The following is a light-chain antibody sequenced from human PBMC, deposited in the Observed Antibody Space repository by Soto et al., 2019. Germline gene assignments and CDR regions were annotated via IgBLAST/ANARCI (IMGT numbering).Light chain of an antibody. J-gene: IGLJ2*01. V-gene: IGLV2-14*01. Sequence: QSVLTQPASVSGSPGQSITISCTGTSSDVGAYNYVSWYQQHPVKAPKLMIYDVSSRPSGISNRFSGSKSGNTASLTISGVQAEDEADYYCSSYASSSTGIFGGGTKVTVL. CDR1: SSDVGAYNY. CDR3: SSYASSSTGI. CDR2: DVS.